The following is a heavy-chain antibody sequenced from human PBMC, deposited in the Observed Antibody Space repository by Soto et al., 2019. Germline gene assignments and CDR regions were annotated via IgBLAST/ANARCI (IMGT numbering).Heavy chain of an antibody. Sequence: ESGGGVVQPGRSLRLSCAVSGFTFSSYVMHWVRQAPGKGLEWVAVIWFDGSNKYYADSVKGRFTISRDNSTNTLYLQMNSLRAEDTAVYYCARDSSSWYPPYYYYYMDVWGKGTTVTVSS. CDR3: ARDSSSWYPPYYYYYMDV. D-gene: IGHD6-13*01. J-gene: IGHJ6*03. CDR2: IWFDGSNK. CDR1: GFTFSSYV. V-gene: IGHV3-33*01.